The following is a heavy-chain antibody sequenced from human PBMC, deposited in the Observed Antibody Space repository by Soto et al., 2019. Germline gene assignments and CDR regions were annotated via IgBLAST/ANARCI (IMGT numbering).Heavy chain of an antibody. Sequence: QVQLVESGGGVVQPGRSLRLSCVASGFTFSNYGMHWVRQAPGEGLEWVGLIWNDGSNEYYADSVKGRFTISRDDSKNTLYLEMNSLRAEDTAVYFCAKDQARGETPTVWRYYFDSWGQGTLVTVSS. J-gene: IGHJ4*02. CDR3: AKDQARGETPTVWRYYFDS. CDR1: GFTFSNYG. V-gene: IGHV3-33*06. CDR2: IWNDGSNE. D-gene: IGHD4-4*01.